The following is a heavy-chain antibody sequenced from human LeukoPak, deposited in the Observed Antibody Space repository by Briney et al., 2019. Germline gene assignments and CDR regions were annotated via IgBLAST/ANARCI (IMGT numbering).Heavy chain of an antibody. CDR1: GGSVTSTNW. Sequence: SGTLSLTCGVAGGSVTSTNWCTWVRQPPGKGLEWIGEVHLDGRTNYNPSLKSRLTMSVDLSENHISLKLTSVTAADTAVYYCAREGGFYRPLDYSGQGALVTVSS. J-gene: IGHJ4*02. V-gene: IGHV4-4*02. CDR2: VHLDGRT. CDR3: AREGGFYRPLDY. D-gene: IGHD3-3*01.